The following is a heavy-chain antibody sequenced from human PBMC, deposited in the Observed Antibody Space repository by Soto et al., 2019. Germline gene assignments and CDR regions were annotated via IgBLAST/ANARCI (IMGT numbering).Heavy chain of an antibody. D-gene: IGHD2-15*01. J-gene: IGHJ4*02. CDR2: IYYSGT. CDR3: ARDLAYCASGSCYAKWGS. V-gene: IGHV4-30-4*01. CDR1: GGTITSDDYH. Sequence: TLSLTCTVSGGTITSDDYHWTWIRQPPGKGLEWIGFIYYSGTYYNPSLRGRVTISVDTSKNEFSLKLSSVTAADTAVYYCARDLAYCASGSCYAKWGSWGQGTMVTVPS.